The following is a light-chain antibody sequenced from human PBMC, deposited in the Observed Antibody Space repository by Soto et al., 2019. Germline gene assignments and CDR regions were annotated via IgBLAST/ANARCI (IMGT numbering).Light chain of an antibody. CDR1: QSISIY. J-gene: IGKJ1*01. CDR2: GAS. Sequence: DIQMTQSPSSLSASVGDRVTITCRASQSISIYLNWYQQTPGKAPKLLIYGASTLQSGVPSRFSGSGSGTDFTLTISSLQPEDFATYYRQQTSSPPWPFGQGTKVEIK. V-gene: IGKV1-39*01. CDR3: QQTSSPPWP.